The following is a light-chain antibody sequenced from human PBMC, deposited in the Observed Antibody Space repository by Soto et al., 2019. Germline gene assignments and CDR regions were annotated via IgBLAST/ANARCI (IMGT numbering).Light chain of an antibody. V-gene: IGKV1-39*01. CDR2: AAS. CDR3: QQSYSTPPFT. J-gene: IGKJ3*01. CDR1: QSISSY. Sequence: DIQMTQSPSSLSASVGDRVTITRRASQSISSYLNWYQQKPGKAPKLLIYAASSLQSGVPSRFSGSGSGTDFTLTIRSLQPEDFATYYCQQSYSTPPFTFGPGTKVDIK.